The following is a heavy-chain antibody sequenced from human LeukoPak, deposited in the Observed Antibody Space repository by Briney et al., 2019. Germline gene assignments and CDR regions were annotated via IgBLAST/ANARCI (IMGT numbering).Heavy chain of an antibody. J-gene: IGHJ4*02. CDR3: AKDRYYYDSSGYPDY. CDR1: GFTFSSYG. D-gene: IGHD3-22*01. CDR2: IRYDGSNK. V-gene: IGHV3-30*02. Sequence: GGSLRLSCAASGFTFSSYGMHWVRQAPGKGLEWVAFIRYDGSNKYYADSVKGRFTISRGNSKNTLYLQMNSLRAEDTAVYYCAKDRYYYDSSGYPDYWGQGTLVTVSS.